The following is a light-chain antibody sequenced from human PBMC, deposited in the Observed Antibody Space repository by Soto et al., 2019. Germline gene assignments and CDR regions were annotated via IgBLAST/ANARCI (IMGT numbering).Light chain of an antibody. CDR1: QSIGKSY. Sequence: DIVMTQTPLSSPVTLGQRASICWMGSQSIGKSYLAWFQHKPGQAPRLLIYGASTRATGIPDRFRGSGSGTDFTLTVSRLESEDFAVYYCQQYAESPLTFGGGTKVDIK. V-gene: IGKV3-20*01. J-gene: IGKJ4*01. CDR3: QQYAESPLT. CDR2: GAS.